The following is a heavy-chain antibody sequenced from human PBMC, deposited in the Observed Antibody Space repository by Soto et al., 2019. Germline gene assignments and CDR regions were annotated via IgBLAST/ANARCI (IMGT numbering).Heavy chain of an antibody. Sequence: GGSLRLSCAASGFTFSSYSMNWVRQAPGKGLEWVSSISSSSSSIYYADSVKGRFTISRDNAKSSLYLQMNSLRAEDTAVYYCARDLSDDFGVVINFDYWGQGTLVTVSS. J-gene: IGHJ4*02. CDR3: ARDLSDDFGVVINFDY. D-gene: IGHD3-3*01. CDR1: GFTFSSYS. V-gene: IGHV3-21*01. CDR2: ISSSSSSI.